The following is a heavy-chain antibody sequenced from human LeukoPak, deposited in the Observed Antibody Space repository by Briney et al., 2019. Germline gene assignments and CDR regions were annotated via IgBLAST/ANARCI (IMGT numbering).Heavy chain of an antibody. Sequence: EGSLRLSCAASGFTFSSYWMRWVRQAPGKGLEWVANIKQDGSEKYSVDSVKGRFTISRDNAKNSLYLQMNSLRTEDTALNYCARDRDCGADCSTDYYCYGMDGWGQGTTVTVSS. V-gene: IGHV3-7*01. D-gene: IGHD2-21*02. CDR2: IKQDGSEK. CDR1: GFTFSSYW. CDR3: ARDRDCGADCSTDYYCYGMDG. J-gene: IGHJ6*02.